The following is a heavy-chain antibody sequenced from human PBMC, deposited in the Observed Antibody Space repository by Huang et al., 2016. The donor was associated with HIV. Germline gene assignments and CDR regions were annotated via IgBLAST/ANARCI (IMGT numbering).Heavy chain of an antibody. CDR3: GGSSGYWSFDY. Sequence: QVQLVQSGGEVKKPGASVKVSCKASDYTFTSYGISWVRRAPGQGLEWMGWISTNNGETNYAQKFQGRVTMTTDTSTSTAYMELRSLRSDDTAVYYCGGSSGYWSFDYWGQGTLVTVSS. D-gene: IGHD3-22*01. J-gene: IGHJ4*02. CDR2: ISTNNGET. V-gene: IGHV1-18*04. CDR1: DYTFTSYG.